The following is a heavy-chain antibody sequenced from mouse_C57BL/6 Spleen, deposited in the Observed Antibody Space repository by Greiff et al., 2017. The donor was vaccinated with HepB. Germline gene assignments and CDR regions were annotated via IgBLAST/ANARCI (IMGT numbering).Heavy chain of an antibody. CDR1: GFSLTSYG. V-gene: IGHV2-9*01. D-gene: IGHD1-1*01. Sequence: VQLVESGPGLVAPSQSLSITCTVSGFSLTSYGVDWVRQPPGKGLEWLGVIWGGGSTNYNSALMSRLSISKDNSKSQVFLKMNSLQTDDTAMYYCAKRTVVGDWYFDVWGTGTTVTVSS. CDR2: IWGGGST. CDR3: AKRTVVGDWYFDV. J-gene: IGHJ1*03.